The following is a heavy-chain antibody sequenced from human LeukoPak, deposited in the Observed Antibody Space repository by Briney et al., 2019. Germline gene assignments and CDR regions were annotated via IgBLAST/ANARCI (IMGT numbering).Heavy chain of an antibody. CDR2: ISGSGDST. Sequence: GGSLRLSCAASGFTFSSYAMTWVRQAPGKGLEWVSTISGSGDSTYYADSVKGRLTISRGNPKNTLYLQMNSLRAEDTAVYYGVRSYGAYKWFDPWGQGTLVTVSS. J-gene: IGHJ5*02. D-gene: IGHD3-16*01. CDR1: GFTFSSYA. CDR3: VRSYGAYKWFDP. V-gene: IGHV3-23*01.